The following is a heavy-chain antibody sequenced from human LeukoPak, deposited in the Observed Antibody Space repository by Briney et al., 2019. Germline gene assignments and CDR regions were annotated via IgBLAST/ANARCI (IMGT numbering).Heavy chain of an antibody. CDR2: IYHSGST. CDR1: GYSISSGYY. D-gene: IGHD3-9*01. CDR3: ARGLTRYYYGMDV. Sequence: SETLSLTCAVSGYSISSGYYWGWIRQPPGKGLEWIGSIYHSGSTYYNPSLKSRVTISVDTSKNQFSLKLGYVTAADTAVYYCARGLTRYYYGMDVWGKGTTVTVSS. J-gene: IGHJ6*04. V-gene: IGHV4-38-2*01.